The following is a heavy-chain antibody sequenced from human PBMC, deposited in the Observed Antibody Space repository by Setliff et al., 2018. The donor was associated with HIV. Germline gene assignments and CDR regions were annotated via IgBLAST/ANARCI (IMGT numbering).Heavy chain of an antibody. V-gene: IGHV1-3*03. Sequence: GASVKVSCKASGFTFTNYAIHWVRQAPGQRLEWMGWINVDSGNTKYLQDLQGRVTITKDRSASTAYMEVSNLRSEDMAVYYCAGGGGATVIPVYWGQGTLVTVSS. CDR3: AGGGGATVIPVY. CDR2: INVDSGNT. D-gene: IGHD1-26*01. CDR1: GFTFTNYA. J-gene: IGHJ4*02.